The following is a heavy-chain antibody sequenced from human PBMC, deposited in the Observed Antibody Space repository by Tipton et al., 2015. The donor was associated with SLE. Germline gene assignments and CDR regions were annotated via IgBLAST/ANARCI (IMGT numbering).Heavy chain of an antibody. CDR1: GFTFSNYG. V-gene: IGHV3-33*01. Sequence: SLRLSCAASGFTFSNYGMLWVRLAPGKGLEWVSLIYYDGNNKSYADSVKGRFTMSRDNSKNTIYLQMNSLRVEDTAVYYCARDLILQQLDYWGQGTLVTVSS. CDR2: IYYDGNNK. CDR3: ARDLILQQLDY. D-gene: IGHD6-13*01. J-gene: IGHJ4*02.